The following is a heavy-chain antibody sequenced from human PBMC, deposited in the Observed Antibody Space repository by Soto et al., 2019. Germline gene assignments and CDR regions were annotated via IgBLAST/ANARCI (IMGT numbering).Heavy chain of an antibody. CDR1: GYTFTSYD. V-gene: IGHV1-8*01. D-gene: IGHD3-3*01. J-gene: IGHJ5*02. Sequence: QVQLVQSGAEVKKPGASVKVSCKASGYTFTSYDISWVRQATGQGLEWMGWIHPNSGNTDYAQKFQGRVTMTRNTSISTAYMELSSLRSEDTAVYYCARGITIFGVDEESWGQGTLVTVSS. CDR3: ARGITIFGVDEES. CDR2: IHPNSGNT.